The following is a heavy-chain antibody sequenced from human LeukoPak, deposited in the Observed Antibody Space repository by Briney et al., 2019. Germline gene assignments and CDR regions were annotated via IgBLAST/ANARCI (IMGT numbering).Heavy chain of an antibody. CDR2: IIPIFGTA. CDR1: RGTFSSYA. J-gene: IGHJ5*02. V-gene: IGHV1-69*01. CDR3: ARDRVSSGWYWFDP. D-gene: IGHD6-19*01. Sequence: SVKVSCKASRGTFSSYAISWVRQAPGQGLEWMGGIIPIFGTANYAQKFQGRVTITADESTSTAYMELSSLRSEDTAVYYCARDRVSSGWYWFDPWGQGTLVTVSS.